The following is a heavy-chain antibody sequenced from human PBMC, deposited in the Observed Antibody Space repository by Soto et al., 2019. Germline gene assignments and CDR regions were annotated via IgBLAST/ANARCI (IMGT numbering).Heavy chain of an antibody. CDR1: GLIFSRYA. CDR3: AKPYCGGDCYRVDYHSGMDV. J-gene: IGHJ6*02. V-gene: IGHV3-23*01. CDR2: ISGSGGNT. D-gene: IGHD2-21*02. Sequence: SLRLSCAATGLIFSRYAINWARQAPGKGLEWVSGISGSGGNTYYADSVRGRFTVSRDNLKNTVYLQMNSLRVEDTAVYYCAKPYCGGDCYRVDYHSGMDVWGQGTTVTVSS.